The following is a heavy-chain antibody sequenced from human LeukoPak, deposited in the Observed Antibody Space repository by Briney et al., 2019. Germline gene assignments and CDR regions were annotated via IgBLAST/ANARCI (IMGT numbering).Heavy chain of an antibody. CDR3: ARDLGPYGSGSSIGY. CDR1: GYTFTSYG. CDR2: ISAYNGNT. V-gene: IGHV1-18*01. J-gene: IGHJ4*02. D-gene: IGHD3-10*01. Sequence: ASVKVSCKASGYTFTSYGISWVRQAPGQGLEWMGWISAYNGNTNYAQKLQGRVTMTTDTSTSTAYMELRSLRSDDTAVYYCARDLGPYGSGSSIGYWGQGTLVTVSS.